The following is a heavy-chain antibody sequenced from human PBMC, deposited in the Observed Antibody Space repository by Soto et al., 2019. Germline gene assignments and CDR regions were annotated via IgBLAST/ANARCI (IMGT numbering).Heavy chain of an antibody. V-gene: IGHV1-18*01. CDR3: ARVIRITSDIVVVPAAPRASDI. J-gene: IGHJ3*02. Sequence: CRASCCDCIWIWFSGVRQKPGQGREWMGWISAYNGNTNYAQKLQGRVTMTTDTSTSTAYMELRSLRSDDTAVYYCARVIRITSDIVVVPAAPRASDIWGQGTMVTVSS. CDR1: CCDCIWIW. CDR2: ISAYNGNT. D-gene: IGHD2-2*01.